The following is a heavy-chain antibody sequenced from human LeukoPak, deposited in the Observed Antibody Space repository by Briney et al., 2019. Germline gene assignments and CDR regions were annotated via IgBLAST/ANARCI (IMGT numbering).Heavy chain of an antibody. D-gene: IGHD3-10*01. Sequence: GGSLRLSCAASGFTVSSNYMSWVRQAPGKGLEWVSVIYSGGSTYYADSVKGRFTISRDNSKNTLYLQMNSLRAKDTAVYYCARAWYYYGSMNDYWGQGTLVTVSS. CDR2: IYSGGST. J-gene: IGHJ4*02. CDR1: GFTVSSNY. CDR3: ARAWYYYGSMNDY. V-gene: IGHV3-66*01.